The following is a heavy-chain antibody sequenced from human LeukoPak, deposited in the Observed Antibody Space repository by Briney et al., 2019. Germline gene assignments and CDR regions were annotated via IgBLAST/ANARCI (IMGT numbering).Heavy chain of an antibody. V-gene: IGHV4-59*01. J-gene: IGHJ4*02. CDR2: IYYSGST. CDR3: ARIPYWSHYFDY. CDR1: GGSISSYY. D-gene: IGHD2-8*02. Sequence: SETLSPTCTVSGGSISSYYWSWIRQPPGKGLEWIGYIYYSGSTNYNPSLKSRVTISVDTSKNQFSLKLSSVTAADTAVYYCARIPYWSHYFDYWGQGTLVTVSS.